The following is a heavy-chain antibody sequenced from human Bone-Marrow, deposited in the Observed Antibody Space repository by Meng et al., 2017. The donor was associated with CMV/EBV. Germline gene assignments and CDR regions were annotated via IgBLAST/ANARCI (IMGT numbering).Heavy chain of an antibody. CDR3: ARGGFCSNNNCYGGFDY. Sequence: GESLKISCAASGFTVSSNYMSWVRQAPGKGLEWVSSISSSSSYIYYADSVRGRFTISRDNAKTSLYLQMNSLRVEDTAVYFCARGGFCSNNNCYGGFDYWGQGTLVTVSS. CDR2: ISSSSSYI. D-gene: IGHD2-2*01. CDR1: GFTVSSNY. V-gene: IGHV3-21*01. J-gene: IGHJ4*02.